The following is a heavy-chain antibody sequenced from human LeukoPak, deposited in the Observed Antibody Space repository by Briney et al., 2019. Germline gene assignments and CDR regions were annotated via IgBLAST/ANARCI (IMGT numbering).Heavy chain of an antibody. CDR2: IRGSGGST. Sequence: GGSLRLSCAASGFTFSAFGMSWVRQAPGKGLEWVSAIRGSGGSTYYADSVKGRFTISRDNSKNTLYLQMNSLRAEDTAVYYCAKPAYSGSYYDFDSWGQGTLVTVSS. D-gene: IGHD1-26*01. CDR3: AKPAYSGSYYDFDS. J-gene: IGHJ4*02. CDR1: GFTFSAFG. V-gene: IGHV3-23*01.